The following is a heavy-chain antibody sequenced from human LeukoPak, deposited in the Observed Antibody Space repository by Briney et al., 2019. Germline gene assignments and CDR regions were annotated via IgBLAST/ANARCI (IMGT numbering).Heavy chain of an antibody. D-gene: IGHD4-17*01. V-gene: IGHV3-48*03. CDR2: ISSSGSTI. Sequence: PGGSLRLSCAASGFTFSSYEMNWVRQAPGKGLEWVSYISSSGSTIYYADSVKGRFTISRDNAKNSLYLQMNSLRAEDTAVYYCAGNVYGDFDYWGQGTLVTVSS. J-gene: IGHJ4*02. CDR1: GFTFSSYE. CDR3: AGNVYGDFDY.